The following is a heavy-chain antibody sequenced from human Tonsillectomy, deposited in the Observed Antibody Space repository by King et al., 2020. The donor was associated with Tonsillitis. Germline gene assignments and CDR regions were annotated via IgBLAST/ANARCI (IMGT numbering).Heavy chain of an antibody. CDR3: ARDLLAVAADYYYYYGMDV. Sequence: QLVQSGAEVKKPGASVKVSCKASGYTFTSYGISWVRXAPGQGXEXXXXXXXXXXXXXXXXXXXGRVTMTTDXSTSTAYMELRXLRSDDTAVYYCARDLLAVAADYYYYYGMDVWGQGTTVTVSS. J-gene: IGHJ6*02. CDR1: GYTFTSYG. CDR2: XXXXXXXX. V-gene: IGHV1-18*04. D-gene: IGHD6-19*01.